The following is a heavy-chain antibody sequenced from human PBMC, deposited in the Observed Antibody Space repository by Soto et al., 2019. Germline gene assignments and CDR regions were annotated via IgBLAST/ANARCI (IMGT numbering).Heavy chain of an antibody. CDR2: IKSKTDGGTT. CDR3: PTVFNYWSGSHASDI. J-gene: IGHJ3*02. D-gene: IGHD2-15*01. Sequence: EVQLVESGGGLVKPGGSLRLSCAASGLSFSNAWMNWVRQAPGKGLEWVGRIKSKTDGGTTDYTAPVKGRFTISRDDSKNTLYLQVTSLKTEDTAVYYCPTVFNYWSGSHASDIWGQGTMVTVSS. CDR1: GLSFSNAW. V-gene: IGHV3-15*07.